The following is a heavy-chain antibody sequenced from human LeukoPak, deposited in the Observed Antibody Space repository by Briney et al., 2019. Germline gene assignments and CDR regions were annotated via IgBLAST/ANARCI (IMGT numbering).Heavy chain of an antibody. CDR1: GEYINSYY. D-gene: IGHD3-10*01. J-gene: IGHJ5*02. Sequence: SETLSLTCAVYGEYINSYYWIWIRQPPGRGLEWIGEINHSGDTNYNPPLKSRVTISEDTSKNQFSLKLRSVTAADTAVYYCARGPRFGELLWHWFDPWGQGTLVTVSS. V-gene: IGHV4-34*01. CDR2: INHSGDT. CDR3: ARGPRFGELLWHWFDP.